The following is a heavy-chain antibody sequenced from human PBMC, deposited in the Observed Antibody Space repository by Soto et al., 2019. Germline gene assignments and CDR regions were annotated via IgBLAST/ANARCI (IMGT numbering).Heavy chain of an antibody. V-gene: IGHV1-2*02. J-gene: IGHJ5*02. Sequence: ASVKVSCKASGYTFTGYYMHWVRQAPGQGLEWMGWINPNSGGTNYAQKFQGRVTMTRDTSISTAYMELSRLRSDDTAVYYCARAYSRSWSLTFDPWGQGTLVTVS. CDR3: ARAYSRSWSLTFDP. D-gene: IGHD6-13*01. CDR1: GYTFTGYY. CDR2: INPNSGGT.